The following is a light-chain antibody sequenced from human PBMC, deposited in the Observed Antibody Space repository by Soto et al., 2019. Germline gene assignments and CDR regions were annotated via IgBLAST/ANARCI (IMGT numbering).Light chain of an antibody. CDR3: GAWDISLSGGV. CDR2: EDN. V-gene: IGLV1-51*02. Sequence: QSVLTQPPSVSVAPGQEVTISCSGSSSNIGIDFVSWYQHLPGTAPKLLIYEDNKRPSWIPDRFSGSKSGTLATLVITGLQTGDGADYYCGAWDISLSGGVFGGGTKVTVL. CDR1: SSNIGIDF. J-gene: IGLJ3*02.